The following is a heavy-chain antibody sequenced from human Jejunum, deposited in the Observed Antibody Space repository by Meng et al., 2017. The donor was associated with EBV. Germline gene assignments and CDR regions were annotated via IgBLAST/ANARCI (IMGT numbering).Heavy chain of an antibody. CDR3: ARYVPNGSFWYFDF. CDR2: ISVKNGEA. Sequence: QVQLVQSVADAKKPGASMKVSCKASGYIFTNYDISWVRQAPGQGLEWMGWISVKNGEAKYPQNFQGRVTMTTDTTTSTAYMELRSLTSDDTAVYCCARYVPNGSFWYFDFWGRGTLVTVSS. D-gene: IGHD6-13*01. J-gene: IGHJ2*01. V-gene: IGHV1-18*01. CDR1: GYIFTNYD.